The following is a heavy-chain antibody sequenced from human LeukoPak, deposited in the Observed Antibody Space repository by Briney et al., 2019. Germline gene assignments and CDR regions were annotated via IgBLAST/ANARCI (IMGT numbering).Heavy chain of an antibody. CDR2: MNPNSGNT. D-gene: IGHD3-22*01. CDR3: YYYDSSGYYDLTDY. J-gene: IGHJ4*02. CDR1: GYTFTSYD. Sequence: EASVKVSCTASGYTFTSYDINWVRQATGQGLEWIGWMNPNSGNTGYAQKFQGRVTMTRNTSISTAYMELSSLRSEDTAVYYCYYYDSSGYYDLTDYWGQGTLVTVSS. V-gene: IGHV1-8*01.